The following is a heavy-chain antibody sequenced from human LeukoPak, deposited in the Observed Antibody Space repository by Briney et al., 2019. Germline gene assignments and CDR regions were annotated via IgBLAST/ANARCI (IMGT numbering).Heavy chain of an antibody. D-gene: IGHD3-22*01. Sequence: PGGSLRLSCAASGFTFDDSGMSWVRQAPGKGLEWVSVISWNGGSTVYADSVKGRFTISRDNANNSLYLQMNSLRAEDTALYYCAREPYYYDSSGSPRFDYWGQGTLVTVSS. J-gene: IGHJ4*02. V-gene: IGHV3-20*04. CDR1: GFTFDDSG. CDR2: ISWNGGST. CDR3: AREPYYYDSSGSPRFDY.